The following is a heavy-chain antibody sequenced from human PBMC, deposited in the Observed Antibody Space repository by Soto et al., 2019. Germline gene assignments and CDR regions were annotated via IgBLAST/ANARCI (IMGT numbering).Heavy chain of an antibody. CDR1: GFTFISYA. CDR2: ISGGGGGT. V-gene: IGHV3-23*01. Sequence: EVQLLESGGGLVQPGGSLRLSCAASGFTFISYAMSWVRQAPGKGLEWVSSISGGGGGTYYADSVRGRFTISRDSSRNTLYLQMNSLRAEDTAVYYFAKDAYLWYFDLWGRGTLVTVSS. D-gene: IGHD3-16*01. CDR3: AKDAYLWYFDL. J-gene: IGHJ2*01.